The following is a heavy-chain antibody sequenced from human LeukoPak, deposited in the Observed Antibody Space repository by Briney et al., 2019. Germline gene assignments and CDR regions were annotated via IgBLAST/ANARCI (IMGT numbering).Heavy chain of an antibody. J-gene: IGHJ4*02. Sequence: RRSLRLSCAASGFTFSNYGIHWVRQASGKGLEWVAVISYGRSSQYYADSVKGRLTISRDNSKNTLYLQMNSLRPEDTAVYYCVKEGSYGSFDSWGRGTLVTVSS. CDR1: GFTFSNYG. V-gene: IGHV3-30*18. D-gene: IGHD5-18*01. CDR3: VKEGSYGSFDS. CDR2: ISYGRSSQ.